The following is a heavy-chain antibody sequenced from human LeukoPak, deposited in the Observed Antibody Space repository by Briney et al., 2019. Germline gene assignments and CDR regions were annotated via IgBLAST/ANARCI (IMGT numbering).Heavy chain of an antibody. CDR3: ANRIAATGVVY. CDR2: LSGRGGRT. CDR1: GFTFSSYG. V-gene: IGHV3-23*01. Sequence: PGGSLRLSCAASGFTFSSYGMGWVRQAPGKGLQWVSALSGRGGRTYYADSVKGRFTISRDNSKNTLYLQMNSLRAEDTAVYYCANRIAATGVVYWGQGTLVTVSS. J-gene: IGHJ4*02. D-gene: IGHD6-13*01.